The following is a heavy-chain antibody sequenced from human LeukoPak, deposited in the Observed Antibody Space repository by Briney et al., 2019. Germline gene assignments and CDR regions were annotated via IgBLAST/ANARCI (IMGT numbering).Heavy chain of an antibody. D-gene: IGHD6-13*01. J-gene: IGHJ4*02. CDR3: AREWHSSSWYPVDY. CDR1: GYTFTGYY. V-gene: IGHV1-2*02. Sequence: ASVKVSCKASGYTFTGYYMHWVRQAPGQGLEWMGWINPKSGGTNYAQKFQGRVTMTRDTSISTAYMELSRLRSDDTAVYYCAREWHSSSWYPVDYWGQGTLVTVSS. CDR2: INPKSGGT.